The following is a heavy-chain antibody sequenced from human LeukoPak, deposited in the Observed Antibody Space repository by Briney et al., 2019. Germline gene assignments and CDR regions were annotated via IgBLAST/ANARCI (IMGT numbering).Heavy chain of an antibody. CDR1: GFTFSSYG. D-gene: IGHD3-9*01. V-gene: IGHV3-30*18. J-gene: IGHJ4*02. CDR3: AEGDYDILTGYYDY. CDR2: ISYDGSNK. Sequence: PGGSLRLSCAASGFTFSSYGMHWVRQAPGKGLEWVAVISYDGSNKYYADSVKGRFTISRDNSKNTLYLQMNSLRAEDTAVYYCAEGDYDILTGYYDYWGQGTLVTVSS.